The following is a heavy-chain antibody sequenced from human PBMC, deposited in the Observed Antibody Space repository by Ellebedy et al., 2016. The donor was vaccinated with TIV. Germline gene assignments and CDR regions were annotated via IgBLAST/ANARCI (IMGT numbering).Heavy chain of an antibody. CDR3: TRGGTTGEYTWFDP. D-gene: IGHD1-1*01. CDR2: MNPKSGDT. CDR1: GYTFTGYY. J-gene: IGHJ5*02. V-gene: IGHV1-8*02. Sequence: AASVKVSCKASGYTFTGYYLHWVRQAPGQGLEWMGWMNPKSGDTVYSQKFQGRVSMTRNTPMNTAFLDLTSLRSEDTAVYYCTRGGTTGEYTWFDPWGQGTLVTVSS.